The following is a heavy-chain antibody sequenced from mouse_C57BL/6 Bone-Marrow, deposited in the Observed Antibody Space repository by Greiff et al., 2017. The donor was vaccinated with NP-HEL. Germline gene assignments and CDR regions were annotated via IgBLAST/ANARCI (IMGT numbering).Heavy chain of an antibody. Sequence: EVQLQQSGPVLVKPGASVKMSCKASGYTFTDYYMNWVKQSHGKSLEWIGVINPYNGGTSYKQKFKGKATLTVDKSSSTAYMELNSLTSEDSAVYYCARWGRSSPHYYFDYWGQGTTLTVSS. J-gene: IGHJ2*01. CDR1: GYTFTDYY. CDR3: ARWGRSSPHYYFDY. V-gene: IGHV1-19*01. CDR2: INPYNGGT. D-gene: IGHD1-1*01.